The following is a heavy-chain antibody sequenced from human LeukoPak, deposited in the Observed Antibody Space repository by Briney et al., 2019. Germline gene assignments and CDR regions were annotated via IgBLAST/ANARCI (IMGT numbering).Heavy chain of an antibody. CDR3: ARDLIVHSSNWFDP. D-gene: IGHD3-22*01. V-gene: IGHV3-21*01. CDR2: ISSSSSYI. CDR1: GFTFSSYS. Sequence: GGSPRLSCAASGFTFSSYSMNWVRQAPGKGLEWVSSISSSSSYIYYADSVKGRFTISRDNAKNSLYLQMNSLRAEDTAVYYCARDLIVHSSNWFDPWGQGTLVTVSS. J-gene: IGHJ5*02.